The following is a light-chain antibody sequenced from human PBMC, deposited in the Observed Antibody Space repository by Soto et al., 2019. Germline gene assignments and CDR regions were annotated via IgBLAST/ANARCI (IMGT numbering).Light chain of an antibody. V-gene: IGLV1-40*01. CDR3: QSYDRSLSLV. Sequence: QSVLTQPPSVSGAPGQGVTISCTGSRSNIGAGYAVQWYQQLPGTAPKLLIYDNSARPSGVPDRFSGSKSGNSASLAITGLQAEDEADYYCQSYDRSLSLVFGGGTKLTVL. J-gene: IGLJ2*01. CDR2: DNS. CDR1: RSNIGAGYA.